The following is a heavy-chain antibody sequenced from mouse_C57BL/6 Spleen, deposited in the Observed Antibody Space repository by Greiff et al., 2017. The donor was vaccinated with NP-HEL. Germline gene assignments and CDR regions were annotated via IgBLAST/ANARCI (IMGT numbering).Heavy chain of an antibody. CDR1: GYTFTGYG. Sequence: QVQLQQSGAELVRPGASVTLSCKASGYTFTGYGMHWVKQTPVHGLEWIGAIDPATGGTAYNQKFKGKAILTADKSSSTAYMELRSLTSEDSAVYYCTRSGDYGDFEGWGTGTTVTVAS. V-gene: IGHV1-15*01. CDR2: IDPATGGT. J-gene: IGHJ1*03. CDR3: TRSGDYGDFEG. D-gene: IGHD1-3*01.